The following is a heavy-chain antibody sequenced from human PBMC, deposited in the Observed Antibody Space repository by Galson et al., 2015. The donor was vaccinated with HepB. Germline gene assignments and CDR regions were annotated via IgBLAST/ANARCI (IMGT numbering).Heavy chain of an antibody. CDR3: AKVVRASQLYFDY. V-gene: IGHV3-23*01. CDR2: ISVSGTT. J-gene: IGHJ4*02. CDR1: GFTFNSYA. D-gene: IGHD4/OR15-4a*01. Sequence: SLRLSCATSGFTFNSYAMTWVRQAPGKGLEWVSGISVSGTTDYADSVKGRFTISRDNSKNTLYLQMNSLRAEDTAVYYCAKVVRASQLYFDYWGQGTLVTVSS.